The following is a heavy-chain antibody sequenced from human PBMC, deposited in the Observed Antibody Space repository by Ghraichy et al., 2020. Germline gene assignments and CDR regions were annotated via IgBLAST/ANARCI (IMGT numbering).Heavy chain of an antibody. CDR1: GGSFSGYY. Sequence: SETLSLTCAVYGGSFSGYYWSWIRQPPGKGLEWIGEINHSGSTNYNPSLKSRVTISVDTSKNQFSLKLSSVTAADTAVYYCRVRKLDLWFGELFSSYYFDYWGQGTLVTVSS. J-gene: IGHJ4*02. D-gene: IGHD3-10*01. CDR3: RVRKLDLWFGELFSSYYFDY. V-gene: IGHV4-34*01. CDR2: INHSGST.